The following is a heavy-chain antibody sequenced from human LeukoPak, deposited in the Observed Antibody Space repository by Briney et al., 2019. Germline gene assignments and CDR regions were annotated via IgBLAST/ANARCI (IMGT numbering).Heavy chain of an antibody. V-gene: IGHV3-23*01. D-gene: IGHD1-26*01. CDR2: IGGSGGNT. CDR3: GVPQWELLN. J-gene: IGHJ4*02. Sequence: GGSLRLSCAASGFIFSSYSMSWVRQAPGKGLEWVSAIGGSGGNTYYADSVKGRFTISRDNSKNTLYLQMKSLRAEDTAVYYCGVPQWELLNWGQGTLVTVSS. CDR1: GFIFSSYS.